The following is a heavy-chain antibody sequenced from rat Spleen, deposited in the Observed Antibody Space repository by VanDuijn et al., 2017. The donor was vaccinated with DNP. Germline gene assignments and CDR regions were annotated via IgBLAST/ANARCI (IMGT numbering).Heavy chain of an antibody. CDR2: IGSSGGIS. Sequence: EVQLVESGGGLVQPGRSLKLSCVASGFTFSDYYMAWVRQVPGKGLEWIASIGSSGGISYYPDSVKGRFTISRDNTKNTLYLQMNSLRSEDTATYYCARWDYPYFDYWGQGVMVTVSS. CDR3: ARWDYPYFDY. V-gene: IGHV5-25*01. CDR1: GFTFSDYY. J-gene: IGHJ2*01. D-gene: IGHD1-4*01.